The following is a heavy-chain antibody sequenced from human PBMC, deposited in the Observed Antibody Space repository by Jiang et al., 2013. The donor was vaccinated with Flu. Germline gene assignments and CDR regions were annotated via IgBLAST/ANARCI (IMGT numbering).Heavy chain of an antibody. D-gene: IGHD3-22*01. CDR3: AKDLPDYYYDSSGYSAPFDY. CDR2: ISGSGGST. J-gene: IGHJ4*02. V-gene: IGHV3-23*01. Sequence: AISGSGGSTYYADSVKGRFTISRDNSKNTLYLQMNSLRAEDTAVYYCAKDLPDYYYDSSGYSAPFDYWGQGTLVTVSS.